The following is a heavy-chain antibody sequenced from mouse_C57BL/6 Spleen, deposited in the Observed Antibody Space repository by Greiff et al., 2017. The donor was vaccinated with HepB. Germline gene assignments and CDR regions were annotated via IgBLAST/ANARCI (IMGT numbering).Heavy chain of an antibody. J-gene: IGHJ2*01. CDR1: GFTFSSYA. CDR3: ARGGTTVVEGYYFDY. Sequence: EVMLVESGGGLVKPGGSLKLSCAASGFTFSSYAMSWVRQTPEKRLEWVATISHGGSYTYYPDNVKGRFTISRDNAKNNLYLQMSQLKSEDTAMYYCARGGTTVVEGYYFDYWGQGTTLTVSS. CDR2: ISHGGSYT. D-gene: IGHD1-1*01. V-gene: IGHV5-4*03.